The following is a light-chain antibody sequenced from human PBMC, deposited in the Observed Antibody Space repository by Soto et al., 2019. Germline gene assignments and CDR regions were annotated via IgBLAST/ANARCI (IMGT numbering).Light chain of an antibody. CDR2: GAS. Sequence: EIGLTQSPGTLSLSPGGRATLSCRASQSVSRNYVAWYQQKPGQAPRLLIYGASSRASGIPDRFSGSGSRNAFTLTISRLEPQDFAVYYCQQYGNSPITFGQGTRLEIK. J-gene: IGKJ5*01. CDR3: QQYGNSPIT. CDR1: QSVSRNY. V-gene: IGKV3-20*01.